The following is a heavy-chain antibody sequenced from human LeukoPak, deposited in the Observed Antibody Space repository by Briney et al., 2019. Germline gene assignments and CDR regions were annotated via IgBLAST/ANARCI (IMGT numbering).Heavy chain of an antibody. CDR3: ARLYYHDSSGYYNDY. J-gene: IGHJ4*02. Sequence: GGSLRLSCAASGFTFSDCYMSWIRQAPGKGLEWVSYISSSGSTIYYADSVKGRFTISRDNAKNSLYLQMNSLRAEDTAVYYCARLYYHDSSGYYNDYWGQGTLVTVSS. CDR1: GFTFSDCY. D-gene: IGHD3-22*01. CDR2: ISSSGSTI. V-gene: IGHV3-11*01.